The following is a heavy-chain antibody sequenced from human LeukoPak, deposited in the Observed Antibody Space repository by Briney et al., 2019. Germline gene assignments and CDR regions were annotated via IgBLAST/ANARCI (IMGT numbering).Heavy chain of an antibody. CDR3: ARDPGYSYGYGFDD. CDR2: IYYSGST. CDR1: GASISSYY. V-gene: IGHV4-59*01. J-gene: IGHJ4*02. D-gene: IGHD5-18*01. Sequence: SKTLSLTCNVSGASISSYYWSWIRQPPGKGLEWIGYIYYSGSTKYSPSLKSRVTISVDTSKNQLSLKMRSVTAADTAVYYCARDPGYSYGYGFDDWGQGTLVTVSS.